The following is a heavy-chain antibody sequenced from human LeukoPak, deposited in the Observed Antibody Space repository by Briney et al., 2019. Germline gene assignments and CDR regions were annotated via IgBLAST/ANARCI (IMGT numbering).Heavy chain of an antibody. Sequence: GASVKVSCKASGYTFTDFYIHWVRQAPGQGLEWMGWVNPNSGVTKYAQKFQGRVTMTREMSSITTYMELSRLRSDDTAVYYCARSTAYYGSGSYYRYYYYGMDVWGQGTTVTVSS. D-gene: IGHD3-10*01. CDR3: ARSTAYYGSGSYYRYYYYGMDV. J-gene: IGHJ6*02. CDR1: GYTFTDFY. CDR2: VNPNSGVT. V-gene: IGHV1-2*02.